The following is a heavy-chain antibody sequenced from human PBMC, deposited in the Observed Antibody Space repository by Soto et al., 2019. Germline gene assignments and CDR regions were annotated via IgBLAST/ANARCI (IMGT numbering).Heavy chain of an antibody. Sequence: GASVKVSCKASGYTFTGYYMHWVRQAPGQGLEWMGWINPNSGGTNYAQKFQGWVTMTRDTSISTAYMELSRLRSDDTAVYYCAREYYDILTGSWPPSFDYWGQGTLVTVSS. D-gene: IGHD3-9*01. V-gene: IGHV1-2*04. CDR1: GYTFTGYY. CDR2: INPNSGGT. CDR3: AREYYDILTGSWPPSFDY. J-gene: IGHJ4*02.